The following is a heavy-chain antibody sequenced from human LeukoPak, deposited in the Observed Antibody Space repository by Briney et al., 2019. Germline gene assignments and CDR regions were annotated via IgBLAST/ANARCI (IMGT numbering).Heavy chain of an antibody. D-gene: IGHD2-2*01. CDR3: ARDLSVVPAAIADY. Sequence: GRSLRLSCAASGFTFSSYAMHWVRQAPGKGLEWVAVISYDGSNKYYADSVKGRFTISRDNSKNTLYLQMNSLRTEDTAVYYCARDLSVVPAAIADYWGQGTLVTVSS. CDR2: ISYDGSNK. V-gene: IGHV3-30-3*01. CDR1: GFTFSSYA. J-gene: IGHJ4*02.